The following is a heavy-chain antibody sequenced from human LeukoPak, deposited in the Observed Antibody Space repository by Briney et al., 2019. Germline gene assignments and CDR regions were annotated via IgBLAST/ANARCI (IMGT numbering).Heavy chain of an antibody. CDR1: GGSISSYY. CDR3: ARWHYYGSGSYYSFDY. V-gene: IGHV4-59*01. J-gene: IGHJ4*02. Sequence: SETLSLTCTVSGGSISSYYWSWIRQPPGKGLEWIGYIYYSGSTNYNPSLKSRVTISVDTSKNQFSPKLSSVTAADTAVYYCARWHYYGSGSYYSFDYWGQGTLVTVSS. D-gene: IGHD3-10*01. CDR2: IYYSGST.